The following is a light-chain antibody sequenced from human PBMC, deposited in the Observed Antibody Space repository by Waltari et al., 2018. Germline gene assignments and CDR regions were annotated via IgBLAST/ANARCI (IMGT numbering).Light chain of an antibody. J-gene: IGLJ3*02. CDR1: RWHSSNI. V-gene: IGLV4-69*01. CDR2: VNSDGSH. CDR3: QTGGHGTWV. Sequence: QLVLTQSPSASSPPGALVQLTCTLSRWHSSNISSVLQQKPEKGPRYLMKVNSDGSHSKGDEIPDRFSGSSSGAERYLTISTVQSEDEADYYCQTGGHGTWVFGGGTKLNVL.